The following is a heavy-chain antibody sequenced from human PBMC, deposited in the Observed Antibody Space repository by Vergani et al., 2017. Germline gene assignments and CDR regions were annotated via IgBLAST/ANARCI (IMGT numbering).Heavy chain of an antibody. V-gene: IGHV3-33*01. CDR1: RSTFKTYG. CDR3: ARGPYWREAGVPHFDY. Sequence: QGQLVESGGGIVQPGRSLTLSCVASRSTFKTYGMHWVRQAPGKGLEWVGLIYYDGSNAYYADSLKGRFTISRDNSKNTLYLQMNSLRAEDTAIYYCARGPYWREAGVPHFDYWGQGTLVTVSS. CDR2: IYYDGSNA. J-gene: IGHJ4*02. D-gene: IGHD6-13*01.